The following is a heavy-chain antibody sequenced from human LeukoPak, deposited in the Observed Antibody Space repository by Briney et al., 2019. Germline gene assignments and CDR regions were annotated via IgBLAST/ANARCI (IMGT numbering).Heavy chain of an antibody. CDR3: ARGSINYNSDGYYYNPPLDY. V-gene: IGHV1-46*01. CDR2: IDPSGGST. CDR1: GYTFTSYY. D-gene: IGHD3-22*01. Sequence: ASVKVSCKASGYTFTSYYVNWVRQAPGQGLEWMGVIDPSGGSTNYAQKFQGRVTVTRDTSTSTVYMELSSLRSEDTAIYYCARGSINYNSDGYYYNPPLDYWGQGTLVTLSS. J-gene: IGHJ4*02.